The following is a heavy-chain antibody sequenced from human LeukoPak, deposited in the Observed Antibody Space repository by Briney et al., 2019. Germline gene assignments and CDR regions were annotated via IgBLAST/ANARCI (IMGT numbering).Heavy chain of an antibody. V-gene: IGHV4-59*01. D-gene: IGHD3-16*01. J-gene: IGHJ4*02. CDR1: GGSISSYY. Sequence: SETLSLTCTVSGGSISSYYWSWIRQPPGKGLEWIGYIYYSGSTNYNPSLKSRVTISVDTSKNQFSLKLSSVTAADTAVYYCAREVWTWGIDCWGQGTLVTVSS. CDR2: IYYSGST. CDR3: AREVWTWGIDC.